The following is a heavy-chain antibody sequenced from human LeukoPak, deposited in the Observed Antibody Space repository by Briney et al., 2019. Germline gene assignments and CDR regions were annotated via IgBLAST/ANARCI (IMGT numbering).Heavy chain of an antibody. V-gene: IGHV3-74*01. D-gene: IGHD3-16*02. CDR3: AKRVGSYHFDS. Sequence: PGGSLRLSCAASGFTFSSYWMHWVRQAPGKGLVWVSRINSDGSSTSYADSVKGRFTISRDNSKNTLYLQMNSLRAEDTALYYCAKRVGSYHFDSWGQGTLVTVSS. CDR1: GFTFSSYW. J-gene: IGHJ4*02. CDR2: INSDGSST.